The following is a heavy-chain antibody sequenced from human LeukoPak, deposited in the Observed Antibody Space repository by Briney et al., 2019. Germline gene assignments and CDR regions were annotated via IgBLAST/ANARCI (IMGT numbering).Heavy chain of an antibody. J-gene: IGHJ5*02. Sequence: PSETLSLTCTVSGGSISSYYWNWIRQPPGKGLEWIGFIYYSGTTNYNPSLKSRVTISVDTSKNQFSLKLSSVTAADTAVYYCARGGSYVWGSYRLKSWFDPWGEGTLVTVSS. D-gene: IGHD3-16*02. CDR3: ARGGSYVWGSYRLKSWFDP. CDR2: IYYSGTT. V-gene: IGHV4-59*01. CDR1: GGSISSYY.